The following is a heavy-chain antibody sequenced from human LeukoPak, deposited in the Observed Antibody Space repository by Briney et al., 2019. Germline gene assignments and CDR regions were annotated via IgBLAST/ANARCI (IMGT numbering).Heavy chain of an antibody. CDR1: GFTFSDYY. V-gene: IGHV3-11*01. CDR2: ISSSGSTI. Sequence: PGGSLRLSCAASGFTFSDYYMSWIRQAPGKGLEWVSYISSSGSTIYYADSVKGRFTISRDNAKNSLYLQMNSLRAEDTAMYYCARLRMGSTSCADYWGQGTLVTVSS. D-gene: IGHD2-2*01. J-gene: IGHJ4*02. CDR3: ARLRMGSTSCADY.